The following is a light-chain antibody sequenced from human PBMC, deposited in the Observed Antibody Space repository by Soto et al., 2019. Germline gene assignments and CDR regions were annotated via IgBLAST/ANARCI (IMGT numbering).Light chain of an antibody. J-gene: IGKJ5*01. Sequence: EVVLTQSPATLSVSPGERGTLSCRASQSVSSNLAWHQQKPGQAPRILMYDASTRATGISARFSGSGSGTEFTLTISSLQSEDFAVYYCQQYHNWPITFGQGTRLEIK. CDR1: QSVSSN. CDR2: DAS. V-gene: IGKV3-15*01. CDR3: QQYHNWPIT.